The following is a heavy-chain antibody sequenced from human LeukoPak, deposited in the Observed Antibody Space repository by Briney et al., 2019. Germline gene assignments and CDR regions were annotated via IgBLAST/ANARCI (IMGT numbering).Heavy chain of an antibody. J-gene: IGHJ4*02. D-gene: IGHD4-17*01. V-gene: IGHV3-73*01. CDR1: GFTFSGSA. CDR3: TRRLMTTVNDY. Sequence: PGGSLRLSCAASGFTFSGSAMHWVRQSPGKGLEWLGRIRSKANDHATAYAASVRGRFTISRDDSKNTAYLQMNSLKTEDTAVYYCTRRLMTTVNDYWGQGTLVTVSS. CDR2: IRSKANDHAT.